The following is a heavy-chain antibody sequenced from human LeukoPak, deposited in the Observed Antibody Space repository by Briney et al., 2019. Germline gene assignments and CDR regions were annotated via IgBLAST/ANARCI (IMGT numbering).Heavy chain of an antibody. CDR2: INPNGGDT. V-gene: IGHV1-2*02. J-gene: IGHJ4*02. CDR1: GYTFTGYY. D-gene: IGHD3-10*01. CDR3: ARGSLRYFDY. Sequence: ASVKVSCKASGYTFTGYYMHWVRQAPGQGLEWMGWINPNGGDTNYAQKFQDRVTMTRDTSISTAYMDLTRLRFDDTAVYYCARGSLRYFDYWGQGTLVTVSS.